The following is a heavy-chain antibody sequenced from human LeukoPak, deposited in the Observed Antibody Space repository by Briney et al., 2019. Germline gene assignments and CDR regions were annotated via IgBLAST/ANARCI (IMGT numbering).Heavy chain of an antibody. Sequence: GGSLRLSCAASGFTFSTYSMNWVRQAPGKGLEWVSYISSSSSTIYYADSVKGRFTISRDNAKNSLYLQMNSLRAEDTAVYYCARDREWFGEVWVDYWGQGTLVTVSS. CDR2: ISSSSSTI. D-gene: IGHD3-10*01. CDR1: GFTFSTYS. J-gene: IGHJ4*02. V-gene: IGHV3-48*04. CDR3: ARDREWFGEVWVDY.